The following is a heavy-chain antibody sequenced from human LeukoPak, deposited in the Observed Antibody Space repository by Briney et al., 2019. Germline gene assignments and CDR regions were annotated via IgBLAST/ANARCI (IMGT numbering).Heavy chain of an antibody. J-gene: IGHJ4*02. CDR2: ISAYNGNT. CDR1: GHTFTSYG. V-gene: IGHV1-18*01. CDR3: ARVRRYCSSTSCYAPLFDY. Sequence: GASVKVSCKASGHTFTSYGISWVRQAPGQGLEWMGSISAYNGNTNYAQKLQGRVTMTTDTSTSTAYMELRSLRSDDTAVYYCARVRRYCSSTSCYAPLFDYWGQGTLVTVSS. D-gene: IGHD2-2*01.